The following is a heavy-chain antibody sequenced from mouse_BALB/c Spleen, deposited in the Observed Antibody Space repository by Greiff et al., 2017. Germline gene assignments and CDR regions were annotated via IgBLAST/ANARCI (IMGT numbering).Heavy chain of an antibody. CDR1: GFTFSSYA. V-gene: IGHV5-6-5*01. D-gene: IGHD1-2*01. Sequence: EVMLVESGGGLVKPGGSLKLSCAASGFTFSSYAMSWVRQTPEKRLEWVASISSGGSTYYPDSVKGRFTISRDNARNILYLQMSSLRSEDTAMYYCARLLRPPYWYFDVWGAGTTVTVSS. CDR2: ISSGGST. J-gene: IGHJ1*01. CDR3: ARLLRPPYWYFDV.